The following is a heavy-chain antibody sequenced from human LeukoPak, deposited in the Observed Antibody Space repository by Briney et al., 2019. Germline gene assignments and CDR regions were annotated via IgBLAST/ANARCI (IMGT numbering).Heavy chain of an antibody. D-gene: IGHD5-18*01. CDR1: GFTFGDYA. CDR2: IRSKAYGGTT. CDR3: TRDTAMFTWDEEYFDY. Sequence: GGSLRLSCTASGFTFGDYAMSWVRQAPGKGLEWVGFIRSKAYGGTTEYAASMKGRFTISRDDSKSIAYLQMSRLKTEDTAVYYCTRDTAMFTWDEEYFDYWGQGTLVTVSS. J-gene: IGHJ4*02. V-gene: IGHV3-49*04.